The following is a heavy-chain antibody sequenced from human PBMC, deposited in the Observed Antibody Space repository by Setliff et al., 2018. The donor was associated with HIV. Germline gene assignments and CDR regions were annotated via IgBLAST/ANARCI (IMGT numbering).Heavy chain of an antibody. CDR2: ISAYNGNT. D-gene: IGHD3-10*01. V-gene: IGHV1-18*01. CDR3: ARSALWFGKADWYVDL. Sequence: ASVKVSCKASGYTFTSYGISWVRQAPGQGLEWMGWISAYNGNTNYAQKLQGRVTMTTDTSTSTAYMELRSLRSDDTAVYYCARSALWFGKADWYVDLWGRGTLVTVSS. CDR1: GYTFTSYG. J-gene: IGHJ2*01.